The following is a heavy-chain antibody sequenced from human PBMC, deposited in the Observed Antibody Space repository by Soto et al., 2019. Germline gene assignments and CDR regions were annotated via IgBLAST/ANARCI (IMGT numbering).Heavy chain of an antibody. Sequence: LSLTLTASGGSISRGCYYWSWIRQHPGKGLEWIGYIYYSGSTYYNPSLKSRVTISVDTSKNQFSLKLSSVTAADTAVYYCARDRDYYDSSGYYSNSNGFDPWGQGTLVTVSS. J-gene: IGHJ5*02. CDR3: ARDRDYYDSSGYYSNSNGFDP. V-gene: IGHV4-31*02. CDR1: GGSISRGCYY. D-gene: IGHD3-22*01. CDR2: IYYSGST.